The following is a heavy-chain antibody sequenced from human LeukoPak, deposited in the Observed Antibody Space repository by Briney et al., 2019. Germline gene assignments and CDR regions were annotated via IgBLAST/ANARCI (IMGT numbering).Heavy chain of an antibody. D-gene: IGHD2-2*01. J-gene: IGHJ5*02. CDR1: GFTFSSHA. V-gene: IGHV3-23*01. CDR3: AKSEYGPGGWFDP. CDR2: ISESGGST. Sequence: GGSLRLSCAASGFTFSSHAMSWVRQAPGKGLEWVSDISESGGSTDYADSVKGRFTISRDNSKNTLYLQMNSLRAEDTAVYYFAKSEYGPGGWFDPWGPGNLVTVSP.